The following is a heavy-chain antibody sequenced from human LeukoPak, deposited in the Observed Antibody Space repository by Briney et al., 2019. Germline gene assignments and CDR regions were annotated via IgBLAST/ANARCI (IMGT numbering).Heavy chain of an antibody. CDR3: ARDSNYGSGSYGLGRTWPAIDY. V-gene: IGHV1-69*13. D-gene: IGHD3-10*01. CDR2: IIPIFGTA. Sequence: GASVKVSCKASGGTFSSYAISWVRQAPGQGLEWMGGIIPIFGTANYAQKFQGRVTITADESTSTAYMELSSLRSEDTAVYYCARDSNYGSGSYGLGRTWPAIDYWGQGTLVTVSS. J-gene: IGHJ4*02. CDR1: GGTFSSYA.